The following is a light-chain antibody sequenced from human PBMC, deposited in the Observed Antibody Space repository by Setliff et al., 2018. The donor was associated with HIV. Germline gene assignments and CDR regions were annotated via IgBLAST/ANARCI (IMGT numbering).Light chain of an antibody. J-gene: IGLJ1*01. CDR2: DVT. Sequence: QSALTQPASVSGSPGQSITISCTGTSNDICAYNRVSWFQQLPGKVPKLMIYDVTHRPSGTSSRFSGSQSGNTASLTISVLQAEDEADYYCSSITTGGASDVFGTGTKVTVL. V-gene: IGLV2-14*03. CDR3: SSITTGGASDV. CDR1: SNDICAYNR.